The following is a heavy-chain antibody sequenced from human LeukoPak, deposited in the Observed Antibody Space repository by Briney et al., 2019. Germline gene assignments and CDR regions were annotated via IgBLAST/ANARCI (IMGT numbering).Heavy chain of an antibody. Sequence: ASVKVSCKASVYAFTGYYMHWVRQAPGQGLEWMGRINPNSGGTNYAQKFQGMVTMTRDTSISTAYMELSRLRSDDTAVYYCARIPLGGSSWYYFDYWGQGTLVTVSS. CDR1: VYAFTGYY. J-gene: IGHJ4*02. CDR3: ARIPLGGSSWYYFDY. CDR2: INPNSGGT. V-gene: IGHV1-2*06. D-gene: IGHD6-13*01.